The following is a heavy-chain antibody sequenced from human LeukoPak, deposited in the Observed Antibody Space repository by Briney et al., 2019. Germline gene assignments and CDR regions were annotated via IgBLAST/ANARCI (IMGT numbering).Heavy chain of an antibody. V-gene: IGHV3-21*01. D-gene: IGHD1-1*01. Sequence: GGSLRLSCAASGFTFSSYTMNWVRQAPGKGLEWVSSISSSSSYIYYADSVKGRFTISRDNAKNSLYLQMNSLRAEDTAVYYCARQELERRYFDLWGRGTLVTVSS. CDR2: ISSSSSYI. CDR3: ARQELERRYFDL. CDR1: GFTFSSYT. J-gene: IGHJ2*01.